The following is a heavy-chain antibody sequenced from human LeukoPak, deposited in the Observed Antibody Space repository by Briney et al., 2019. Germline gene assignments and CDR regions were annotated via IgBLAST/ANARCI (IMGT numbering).Heavy chain of an antibody. CDR1: GFSFSDYY. J-gene: IGHJ4*02. CDR3: ATGKSGRY. V-gene: IGHV3-11*06. CDR2: IASSTSYT. D-gene: IGHD3-10*01. Sequence: WGSLRLSCAASGFSFSDYYMSWIRQAPGKGLEWVSHIASSTSYTSYTDSVKGRFTISRDNAKKSLYLQMNSLRAEDTAVYYCATGKSGRYWGQGALVAVSS.